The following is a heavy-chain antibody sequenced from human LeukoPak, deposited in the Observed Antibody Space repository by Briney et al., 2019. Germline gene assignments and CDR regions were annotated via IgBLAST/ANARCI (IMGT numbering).Heavy chain of an antibody. Sequence: SGGSLRLSCAASGFTFSSYEMNWVRQAPGKGLEWVSYISSSGSTIYYADSVKGRFTISRDNAKTSLYLQMNSLRAEDPAVYYCASSLYFDYWGQGTLVTVSS. CDR2: ISSSGSTI. V-gene: IGHV3-48*03. J-gene: IGHJ4*02. D-gene: IGHD6-6*01. CDR3: ASSLYFDY. CDR1: GFTFSSYE.